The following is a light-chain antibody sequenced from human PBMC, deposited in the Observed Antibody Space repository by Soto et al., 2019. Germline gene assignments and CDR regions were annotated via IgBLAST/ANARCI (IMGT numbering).Light chain of an antibody. V-gene: IGKV1-5*02. Sequence: IQLAQSPSPLSASVGDRVTIICRASQNIGTWLAWYQQKPGKAPKALIFDASSLQSGVPSRFSGSGNGTEFTLTIRSLQPDDSATYHCQTYRTYTFGQGTRLEIK. CDR1: QNIGTW. CDR2: DAS. CDR3: QTYRTYT. J-gene: IGKJ5*01.